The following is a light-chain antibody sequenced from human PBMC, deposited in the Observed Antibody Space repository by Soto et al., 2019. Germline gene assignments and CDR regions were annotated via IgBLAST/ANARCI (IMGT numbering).Light chain of an antibody. V-gene: IGLV2-8*01. CDR3: SSYTGGNNYV. CDR2: EVS. Sequence: QSVLTQPASASGSPGQSVTISCTGTSGDVGGYNYVSWYQQHPGKAPKLMIYEVSQRPSGVPDRFSGSKSGNTASLTVSGLQAEDEADYYCSSYTGGNNYVFGTGTKVTVL. J-gene: IGLJ1*01. CDR1: SGDVGGYNY.